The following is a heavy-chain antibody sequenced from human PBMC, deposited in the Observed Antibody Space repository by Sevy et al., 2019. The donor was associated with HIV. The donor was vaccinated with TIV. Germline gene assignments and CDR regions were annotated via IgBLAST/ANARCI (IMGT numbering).Heavy chain of an antibody. Sequence: GGSLRLSCAASGFTFSSYWMSWVRQAPGKGLEWVANIKQDGSEKYYVDSVKGRFTISRDNAKNSLYLQMNSLRAEDTAVYYCAREGRVGTEFLDYWGQGTLVTVSS. CDR1: GFTFSSYW. D-gene: IGHD3-10*01. V-gene: IGHV3-7*01. CDR2: IKQDGSEK. CDR3: AREGRVGTEFLDY. J-gene: IGHJ4*02.